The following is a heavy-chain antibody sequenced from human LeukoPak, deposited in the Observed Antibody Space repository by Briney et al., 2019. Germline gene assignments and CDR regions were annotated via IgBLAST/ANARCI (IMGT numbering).Heavy chain of an antibody. V-gene: IGHV3-64D*06. CDR3: VKARGSGWYWDY. Sequence: GESLRLSCSASGFTFSSYAMHWVRQAQGKGMEYVSAISSNGGSTYYEDSVKGRFTISRDNSKNTLYLQMSSLRAEDTAVYYWVKARGSGWYWDYWGQGTLVTVSS. J-gene: IGHJ4*02. CDR1: GFTFSSYA. CDR2: ISSNGGST. D-gene: IGHD6-19*01.